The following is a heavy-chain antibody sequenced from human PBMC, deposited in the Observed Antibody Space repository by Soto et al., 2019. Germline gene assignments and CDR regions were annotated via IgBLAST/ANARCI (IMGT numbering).Heavy chain of an antibody. CDR3: ARDQWDSSSWYGKAFDI. D-gene: IGHD6-13*01. CDR1: GFTFSSYW. J-gene: IGHJ3*02. Sequence: GGSLRLSCAASGFTFSSYWMHWVLQAPGKGLVWVSRINSDGSSTSYADSVKGRFTISRDNAKNTLYLQMNSLRAEDTAVYYCARDQWDSSSWYGKAFDIWGQGTMVTVSS. CDR2: INSDGSST. V-gene: IGHV3-74*01.